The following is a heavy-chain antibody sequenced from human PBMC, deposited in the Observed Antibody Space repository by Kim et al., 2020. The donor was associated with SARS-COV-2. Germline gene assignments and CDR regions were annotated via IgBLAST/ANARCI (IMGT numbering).Heavy chain of an antibody. CDR3: ARDFRSHYFDY. V-gene: IGHV3-33*01. Sequence: GGSLRLSCATSGFTFSAYGMHWVRQAPGKGLDWVAGIWIDGSNKNYADSVRGRFTISRDNSNKTLYLQMHRLTAEDTAIYYCARDFRSHYFDYWGQGTLV. CDR2: IWIDGSNK. CDR1: GFTFSAYG. J-gene: IGHJ4*02.